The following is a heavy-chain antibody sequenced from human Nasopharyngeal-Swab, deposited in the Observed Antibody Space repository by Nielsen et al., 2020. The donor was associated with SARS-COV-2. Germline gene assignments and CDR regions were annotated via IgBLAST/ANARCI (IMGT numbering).Heavy chain of an antibody. CDR2: ISGSGGST. V-gene: IGHV3-23*01. Sequence: GASLQISCAASGFTFSSYAMSWVRQAPGKGLEWVSAISGSGGSTYYADSVKGRFTISRDNSKNTLYLQMNSLRAEDTAVYYCAKSKGMADAFDIWGQGTMVTVSS. CDR1: GFTFSSYA. J-gene: IGHJ3*02. D-gene: IGHD5-24*01. CDR3: AKSKGMADAFDI.